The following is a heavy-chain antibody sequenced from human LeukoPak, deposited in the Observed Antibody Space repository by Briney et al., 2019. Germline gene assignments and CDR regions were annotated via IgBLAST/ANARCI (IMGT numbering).Heavy chain of an antibody. CDR1: GGSISSYY. CDR3: ARVRRSAVAGLWLDY. J-gene: IGHJ4*02. Sequence: KPSETLSLTCAVSGGSISSYYWSWIRQPPGKGLEWSGYIYYSGSTNYNPSLKSRVTISVDTSKNQFSLKLSSVTAADTAVYYCARVRRSAVAGLWLDYWGQGTLVTVSS. V-gene: IGHV4-59*01. D-gene: IGHD6-19*01. CDR2: IYYSGST.